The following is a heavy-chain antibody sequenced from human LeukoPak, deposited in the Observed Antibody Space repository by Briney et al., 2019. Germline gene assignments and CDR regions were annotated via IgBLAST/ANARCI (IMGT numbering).Heavy chain of an antibody. CDR2: INPTGGST. CDR3: ARGPSGYFWSGPGY. J-gene: IGHJ4*02. D-gene: IGHD3-3*01. V-gene: IGHV1-46*01. Sequence: ASVKVSCKASGYTFTTYYVHRVRQAPGQGLEWMGIINPTGGSTVYAHNFQGRVTMTRDTSTSTVYMDLSSLRAEDTAVYYCARGPSGYFWSGPGYWGQGTLVTISS. CDR1: GYTFTTYY.